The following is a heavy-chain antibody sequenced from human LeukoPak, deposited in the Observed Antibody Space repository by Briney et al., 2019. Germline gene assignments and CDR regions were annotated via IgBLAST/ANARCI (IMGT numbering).Heavy chain of an antibody. V-gene: IGHV3-23*01. J-gene: IGHJ4*02. CDR2: ISGGGGNT. CDR3: AKAVSSAYRDFAC. D-gene: IGHD3-22*01. Sequence: GGSLRPSCAASGFTFSSYATSWVRQAPGEGLEWVLVISGGGGNTSHAASVKGRFTISRDNSRNALYPQMNSLRVDDRAVYYCAKAVSSAYRDFACWGQGTLVTVSS. CDR1: GFTFSSYA.